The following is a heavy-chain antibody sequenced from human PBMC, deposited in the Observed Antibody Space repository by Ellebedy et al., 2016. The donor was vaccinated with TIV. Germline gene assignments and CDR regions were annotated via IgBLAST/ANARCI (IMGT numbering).Heavy chain of an antibody. D-gene: IGHD1-26*01. Sequence: GESLKIPCAASGFTFTDFHMHWVRQPPGTGLEWVAVIWFDGSLTFYADSVKGRFTLSRDNSKNMLYLQMDNLRVEDTALYYCARELLGGQGDMDVWGQGTTVTVSS. CDR3: ARELLGGQGDMDV. CDR2: IWFDGSLT. CDR1: GFTFTDFH. V-gene: IGHV3-33*01. J-gene: IGHJ6*02.